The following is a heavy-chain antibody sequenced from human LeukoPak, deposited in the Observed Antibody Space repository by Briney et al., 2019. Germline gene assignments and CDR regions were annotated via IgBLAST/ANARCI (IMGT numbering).Heavy chain of an antibody. CDR3: ARDTSAWRYGMDV. J-gene: IGHJ6*02. CDR1: GVTFRRDW. Sequence: GGSLRLSCEASGVTFRRDWMRWGCQAPGEGLGRVAIIKQEGSEKHYVDSVTGRLTISRDNAKNSLYLQMNSLRDEDTAVYYCARDTSAWRYGMDVWGQGTTVSVSS. V-gene: IGHV3-7*01. D-gene: IGHD6-19*01. CDR2: IKQEGSEK.